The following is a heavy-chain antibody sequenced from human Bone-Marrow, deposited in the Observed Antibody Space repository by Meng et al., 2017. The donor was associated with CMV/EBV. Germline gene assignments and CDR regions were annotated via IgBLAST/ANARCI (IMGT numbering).Heavy chain of an antibody. D-gene: IGHD4-11*01. Sequence: GESLKISFAASGFTFSSYGMHWVRQAPGKGLEWVAFIRYDGSNKYYADSVKGRFTISRDNSKNTLYLQMNSLRAEETAVYYCAKDQEAVTTDYYYGMDVWGQGTTVTVSS. V-gene: IGHV3-30*02. CDR2: IRYDGSNK. CDR1: GFTFSSYG. CDR3: AKDQEAVTTDYYYGMDV. J-gene: IGHJ6*02.